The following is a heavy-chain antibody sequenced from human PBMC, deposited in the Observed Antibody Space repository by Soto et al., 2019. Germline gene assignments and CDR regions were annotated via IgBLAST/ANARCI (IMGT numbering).Heavy chain of an antibody. CDR3: AGHPIAAAPGNRHVDV. J-gene: IGHJ6*04. V-gene: IGHV4-39*01. D-gene: IGHD6-13*01. Sequence: QLQLQESGPGLVKSSETLSLDCTVSGGSVSSSRYFWGWIRQPPGKGLEWIGSVYFDGSTYYSASLKSRVTISVDTAKNQFSLKLISVTAADTAVYYCAGHPIAAAPGNRHVDVWGIGTTVTVSS. CDR1: GGSVSSSRYF. CDR2: VYFDGST.